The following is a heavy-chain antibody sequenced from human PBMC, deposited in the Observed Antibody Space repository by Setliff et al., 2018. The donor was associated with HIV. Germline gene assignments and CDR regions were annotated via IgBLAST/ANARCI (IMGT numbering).Heavy chain of an antibody. CDR3: ARAYFGSGIYY. V-gene: IGHV4-4*09. CDR1: GGSISSYY. CDR2: IYSSGST. J-gene: IGHJ4*02. Sequence: SETLSLTCIVSGGSISSYYWSWIRQPPGKGLEWLGHIYSSGSTNYNPSLKSRVTISVDTSKNQFSLKLYSVTAADTAVYYCARAYFGSGIYYWGQGTLVTVSS. D-gene: IGHD3-10*01.